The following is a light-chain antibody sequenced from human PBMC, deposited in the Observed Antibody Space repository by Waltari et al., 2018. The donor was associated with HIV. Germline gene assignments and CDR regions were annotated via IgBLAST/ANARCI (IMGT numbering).Light chain of an antibody. CDR1: SSNIGSNY. Sequence: QSVLTQPPSASGTPGQRVTISCSGSSSNIGSNYVYWYQQLPGTAPKLLIFRSMQRPSGVPDRFSASKSGTSASLAISGLRSEDEIEYYCAAWDDSLSGWVFGGGTQLTVL. CDR3: AAWDDSLSGWV. CDR2: RSM. V-gene: IGLV1-47*01. J-gene: IGLJ3*02.